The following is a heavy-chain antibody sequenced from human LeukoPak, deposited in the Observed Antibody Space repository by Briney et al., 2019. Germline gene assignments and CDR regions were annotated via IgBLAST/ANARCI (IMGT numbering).Heavy chain of an antibody. D-gene: IGHD3-9*01. CDR2: ISYDGSNK. V-gene: IGHV3-30*18. J-gene: IGHJ4*02. CDR3: AKLISSYYDILTGYGYFDY. CDR1: GFTFSSYG. Sequence: GGSLRLSCAASGFTFSSYGMHWVRQAPGKGLEWVAVISYDGSNKYYADSVGGRFTISRDNSKNTLFLQMNSQRDEDTAVYYCAKLISSYYDILTGYGYFDYWGQGTLVTVSS.